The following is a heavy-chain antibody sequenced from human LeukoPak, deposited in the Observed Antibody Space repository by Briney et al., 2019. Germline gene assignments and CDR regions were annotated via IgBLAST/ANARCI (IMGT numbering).Heavy chain of an antibody. D-gene: IGHD3-3*01. CDR1: GYTFTSYG. J-gene: IGHJ5*02. Sequence: GASVKVSCKASGYTFTSYGISWVRQAPGQGLEWMGWISAYNGNTNYAQKLQGRVTMTTDTSTSTAYMELRSLRSDDTAVYYCARDTYYDFWSGYYSNWFDPWGQGTLVTVSS. CDR3: ARDTYYDFWSGYYSNWFDP. V-gene: IGHV1-18*01. CDR2: ISAYNGNT.